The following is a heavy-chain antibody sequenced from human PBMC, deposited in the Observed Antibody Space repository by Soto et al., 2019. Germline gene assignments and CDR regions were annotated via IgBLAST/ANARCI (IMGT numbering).Heavy chain of an antibody. D-gene: IGHD5-12*01. V-gene: IGHV3-9*01. CDR2: ISWNSGSI. CDR3: AKGGSELYSGYESIFDY. CDR1: GFTFDDYA. J-gene: IGHJ4*02. Sequence: EVQLVESGGGMVQPGRSLRLSCAASGFTFDDYAMHWVRQAPGKGLEWVSGISWNSGSIGYADSVKGRFTISRDNAKNSLYLQMNSQRAEDTALYYCAKGGSELYSGYESIFDYWGQGSLVAVST.